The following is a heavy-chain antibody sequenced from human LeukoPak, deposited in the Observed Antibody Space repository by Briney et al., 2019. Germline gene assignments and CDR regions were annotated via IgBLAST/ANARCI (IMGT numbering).Heavy chain of an antibody. V-gene: IGHV1-69*04. CDR1: GGTFSSYA. CDR2: IIPILGIA. J-gene: IGHJ5*02. CDR3: ARGAKQQLALNWFDP. D-gene: IGHD6-13*01. Sequence: SVKVSCKASGGTFSSYAISWVRQAPGQGLEWMGRIIPILGIANYAQKFQGRVTTTADKSTSTAYMELSSLRSEDTAVYYCARGAKQQLALNWFDPWGQGTLVTVSS.